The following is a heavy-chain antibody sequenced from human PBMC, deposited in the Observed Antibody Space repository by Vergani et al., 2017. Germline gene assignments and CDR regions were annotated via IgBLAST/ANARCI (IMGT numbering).Heavy chain of an antibody. CDR3: AIVTDPYDSSGYYLDY. V-gene: IGHV1-24*01. CDR2: FDPEHGEV. Sequence: QVQLVQSGSEVRKPGASVKVSCQVSGYSLTELTMHWVRQAPGKGLEWMGGFDPEHGEVTFAHHIQGRVTMTEDRSTDTAYMELSSLRPEDTALYYCAIVTDPYDSSGYYLDYWGQGTLVTVSS. J-gene: IGHJ4*02. D-gene: IGHD3-22*01. CDR1: GYSLTELT.